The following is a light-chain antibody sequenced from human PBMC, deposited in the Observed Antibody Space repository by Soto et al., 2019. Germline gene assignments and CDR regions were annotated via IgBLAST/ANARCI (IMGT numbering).Light chain of an antibody. Sequence: QSALTQPPSASGSPGQSVTISCTGTSSDVGGYNYVSWYQQHPGKAPKLMFYEVSKRPSGVPDRFSGSKSGNTASLTVSGLQAEDEADYYCSSYAGSNNLVFGGGTKPTVL. CDR2: EVS. V-gene: IGLV2-8*01. CDR1: SSDVGGYNY. CDR3: SSYAGSNNLV. J-gene: IGLJ2*01.